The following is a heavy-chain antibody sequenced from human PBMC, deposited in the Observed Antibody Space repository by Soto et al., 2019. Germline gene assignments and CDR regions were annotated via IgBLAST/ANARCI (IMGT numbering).Heavy chain of an antibody. CDR3: ARGHYGDYDVSMDV. CDR2: IDWDDDK. D-gene: IGHD4-17*01. J-gene: IGHJ6*02. CDR1: GFSLNTSEMC. Sequence: SGPTLVNPTQTLTLTCTFSGFSLNTSEMCVSWIRQPPGKALEWLALIDWDDDKYYSTSLQTRLTISKDTSKNQVVLTMTNMDPVDTATYYCARGHYGDYDVSMDVWGQGTTVTVSS. V-gene: IGHV2-70*01.